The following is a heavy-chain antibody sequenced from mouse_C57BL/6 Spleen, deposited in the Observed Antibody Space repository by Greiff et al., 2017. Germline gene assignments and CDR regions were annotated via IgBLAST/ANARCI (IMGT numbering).Heavy chain of an antibody. CDR2: ISSGSSTI. D-gene: IGHD2-4*01. V-gene: IGHV5-17*01. CDR3: ARSDYDYFDY. Sequence: EVQRVESGGGLVKPGGSLKLSCATSGFTFSDYGMHWVRQAPEKGLEWVAYISSGSSTIYYADTVKGRFTISRDNAKNTLFLQMTSLRSEDTAMYYCARSDYDYFDYWGQGTTLTVSS. CDR1: GFTFSDYG. J-gene: IGHJ2*01.